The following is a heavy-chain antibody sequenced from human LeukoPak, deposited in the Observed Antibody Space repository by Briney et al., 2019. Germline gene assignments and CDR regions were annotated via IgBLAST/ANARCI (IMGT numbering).Heavy chain of an antibody. CDR2: IYHSGST. D-gene: IGHD5-18*01. Sequence: PSETLSLTCTVSGYSISSGYYWGWIRQPPGKGLEWIGSIYHSGSTYYNPSLKSRVTISVDTSKNQFSLKLSSVTAADTAVYYCARAEGDMDTAMIDYWGQGTLVTVSS. CDR1: GYSISSGYY. V-gene: IGHV4-38-2*02. CDR3: ARAEGDMDTAMIDY. J-gene: IGHJ4*02.